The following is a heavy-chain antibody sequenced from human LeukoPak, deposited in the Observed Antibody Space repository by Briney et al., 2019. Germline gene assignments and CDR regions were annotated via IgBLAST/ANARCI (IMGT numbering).Heavy chain of an antibody. CDR3: ARSFIFHCSSTSCMEYFQH. V-gene: IGHV1-18*01. Sequence: APVKVSCKASGYTFTSYGISWVRQAPGQGLEWMGWISAYNGNTNYAQKLQGRVTMTTDTSTSTAYMELRSLRSDDTAVYYCARSFIFHCSSTSCMEYFQHWGQGTLVTVSS. J-gene: IGHJ1*01. D-gene: IGHD2-2*01. CDR1: GYTFTSYG. CDR2: ISAYNGNT.